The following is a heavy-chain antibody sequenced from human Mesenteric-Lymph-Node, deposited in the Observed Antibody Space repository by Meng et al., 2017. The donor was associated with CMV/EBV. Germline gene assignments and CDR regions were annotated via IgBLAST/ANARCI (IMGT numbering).Heavy chain of an antibody. D-gene: IGHD2-2*01. J-gene: IGHJ4*02. CDR2: INRSGST. V-gene: IGHV4-34*01. CDR3: ARGRLYCSSTSCSYYFDY. Sequence: GSLRLSCAIYGGSFSGYYWSWIRQPPGKGLEWIGEINRSGSTNYNPSLKSRVTISVDTSNNQFSLKLSSVTAADTAVYYCARGRLYCSSTSCSYYFDYWGQGTLVTVSS. CDR1: GGSFSGYY.